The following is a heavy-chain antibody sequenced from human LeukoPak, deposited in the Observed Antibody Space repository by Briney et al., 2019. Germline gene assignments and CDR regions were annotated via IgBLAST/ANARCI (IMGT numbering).Heavy chain of an antibody. CDR2: INPSGGST. Sequence: ASVKVSCKASGYTFTSYYMHWVRQAPGQGLEWMGIINPSGGSTSYAQKFQGRVTMTRDTSTSTVYMELSSLRSEDTAVYYRARIARGEGWAFDIWGQGTMVTVSS. CDR1: GYTFTSYY. CDR3: ARIARGEGWAFDI. J-gene: IGHJ3*02. V-gene: IGHV1-46*01. D-gene: IGHD2-15*01.